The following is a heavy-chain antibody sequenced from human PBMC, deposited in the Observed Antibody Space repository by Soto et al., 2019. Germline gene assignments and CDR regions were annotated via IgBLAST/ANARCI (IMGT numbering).Heavy chain of an antibody. Sequence: SVKVSCKASGGTFSSYTISWVRQAPGQGLEWMGRIIPILGIANYAQKFQGRVTITADKSTSTAYMELSSLRSEDTAVYYCAGSHDYNNYWFDPWGQGTLVTVSS. CDR3: AGSHDYNNYWFDP. D-gene: IGHD4-4*01. CDR1: GGTFSSYT. V-gene: IGHV1-69*02. CDR2: IIPILGIA. J-gene: IGHJ5*02.